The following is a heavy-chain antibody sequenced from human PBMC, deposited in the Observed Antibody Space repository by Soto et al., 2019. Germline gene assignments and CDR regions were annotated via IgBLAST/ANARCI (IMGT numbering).Heavy chain of an antibody. CDR1: GGTFSSYA. J-gene: IGHJ3*02. D-gene: IGHD2-21*02. CDR2: IIPIFGTA. Sequence: AVKVSCKASGGTFSSYAISWVRQAPGQGLEWMGGIIPIFGTANYEQKFQGRVTITADESTSTAYMELSSLRSEDTSVYYCARFIVVVTARPYDAFDIWGQGTMVTVSS. V-gene: IGHV1-69*13. CDR3: ARFIVVVTARPYDAFDI.